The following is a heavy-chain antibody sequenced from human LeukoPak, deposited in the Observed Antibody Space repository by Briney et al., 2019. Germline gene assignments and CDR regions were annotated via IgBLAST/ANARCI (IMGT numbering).Heavy chain of an antibody. V-gene: IGHV1-3*01. CDR3: ARDGAAAGTNWFDP. CDR2: INAGNGNT. CDR1: GYTFTSYA. J-gene: IGHJ5*02. Sequence: GASVKVSCKASGYTFTSYAMHWVRQAPGQRLEWMGWINAGNGNTKYSQKFQGRVIITRDTSTSTAYMELRSLRSDDTAVYYCARDGAAAGTNWFDPWGQGTLVTVSS. D-gene: IGHD6-13*01.